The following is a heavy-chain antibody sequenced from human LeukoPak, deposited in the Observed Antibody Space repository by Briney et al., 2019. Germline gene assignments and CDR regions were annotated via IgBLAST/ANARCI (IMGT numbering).Heavy chain of an antibody. Sequence: PGGSLRLSCAASGFTFSSYGVHWVRQAPGKGLEWVAVIWYDGSNKYYADSVKGRFTISRDNSKNTLYLQMNSLRAEDTAVYYCARGIVVVTAADYYFDYWGQGTLVTVSS. J-gene: IGHJ4*02. D-gene: IGHD2-21*02. V-gene: IGHV3-33*01. CDR1: GFTFSSYG. CDR3: ARGIVVVTAADYYFDY. CDR2: IWYDGSNK.